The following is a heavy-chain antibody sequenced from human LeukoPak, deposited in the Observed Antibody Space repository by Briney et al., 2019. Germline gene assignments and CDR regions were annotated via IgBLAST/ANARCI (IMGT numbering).Heavy chain of an antibody. D-gene: IGHD3-22*01. V-gene: IGHV1-3*01. J-gene: IGHJ5*02. CDR3: ARGPPIVVVITWFDP. Sequence: ASVKVSCKASGYTFTSYAMHWVRQAPGQRPEWMGWINAGNGNTKYSQKFQGRVTITRDTSASTAYMELSSLRSEDTAVYYCARGPPIVVVITWFDPWGQGTLVTVSS. CDR1: GYTFTSYA. CDR2: INAGNGNT.